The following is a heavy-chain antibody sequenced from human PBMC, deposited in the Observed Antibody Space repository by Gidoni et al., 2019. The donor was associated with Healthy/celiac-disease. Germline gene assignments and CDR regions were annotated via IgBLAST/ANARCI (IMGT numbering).Heavy chain of an antibody. Sequence: QVQLVQSGAEVKTPGSSVKVSCKASGGTFSSYAISWVRQAPGQGLEWMGGIIPIFGKAKYAKKCQGRVTSTADESTSTAYMERSSLRSEDTAVYYCARGKGTMVRGVIIISWFDPWGQGTLVTVSS. CDR1: GGTFSSYA. D-gene: IGHD3-10*01. CDR2: IIPIFGKA. J-gene: IGHJ5*02. CDR3: ARGKGTMVRGVIIISWFDP. V-gene: IGHV1-69*01.